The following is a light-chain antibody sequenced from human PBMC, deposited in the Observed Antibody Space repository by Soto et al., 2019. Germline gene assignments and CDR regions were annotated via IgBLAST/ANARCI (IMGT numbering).Light chain of an antibody. CDR3: AAWDDSLRAVV. V-gene: IGLV1-44*01. CDR2: RNH. CDR1: RSNIGTYT. Sequence: QSVLTQSPSASGTPGQRVTTSCSGSRSNIGTYTVNWYQQLPGTAPTLLIYRNHQRPSGVPDRFSGSKSGTSASLAISGPQSEDEADYYCAAWDDSLRAVVLGGGTKLTVL. J-gene: IGLJ2*01.